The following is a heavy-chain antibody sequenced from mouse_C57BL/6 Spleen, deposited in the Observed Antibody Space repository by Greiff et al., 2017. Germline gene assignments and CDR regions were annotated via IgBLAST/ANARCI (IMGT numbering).Heavy chain of an antibody. CDR2: IDPSGSGT. D-gene: IGHD5-1*01. V-gene: IGHV1-52*01. Sequence: VQLQQPGAELVRPGSSVKLSCKASGYTFTSYWMYWVKQRPIQGLEWIGNIDPSGSGTHYNEKFKDKATLTVDKSSSTAYMQLSSLTSEDSAVYACACGRSTPLAYWGQGTLVTVSA. CDR1: GYTFTSYW. CDR3: ACGRSTPLAY. J-gene: IGHJ3*01.